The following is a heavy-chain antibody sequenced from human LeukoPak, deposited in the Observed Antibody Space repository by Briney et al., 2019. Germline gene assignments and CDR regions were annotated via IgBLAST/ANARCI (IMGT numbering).Heavy chain of an antibody. CDR1: VFTFTSNS. CDR3: AMDAAVKVS. CDR2: INRDGRTT. D-gene: IGHD4-17*01. Sequence: PGGSLRLSCAASVFTFTSNSMHSVCQAPGKGLVWVSHINRDGRTTYYADSVKGRFTTSRDNAKSTLYLQMNTLRAANTAVYNCAMDAAVKVSWGQGTLVTVSS. J-gene: IGHJ5*02. V-gene: IGHV3-74*01.